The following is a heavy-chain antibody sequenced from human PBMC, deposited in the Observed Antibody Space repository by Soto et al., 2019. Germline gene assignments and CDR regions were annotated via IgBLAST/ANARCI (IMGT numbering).Heavy chain of an antibody. J-gene: IGHJ4*02. Sequence: QVQLQESGPGLVKPSQTLSLTCTVSGGSITSSGYYWSWIRQHPGEGLEWIGFTSNSGSTSYNPSLKSRVTISVDTSSNLFSLNLKSVTAAVTAVYYCARGGGSTKVDYWGQGTLVTVSP. D-gene: IGHD2-2*01. V-gene: IGHV4-31*03. CDR2: TSNSGST. CDR1: GGSITSSGYY. CDR3: ARGGGSTKVDY.